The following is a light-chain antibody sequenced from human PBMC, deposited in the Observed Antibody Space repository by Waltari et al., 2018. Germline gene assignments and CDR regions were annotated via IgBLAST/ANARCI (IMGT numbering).Light chain of an antibody. CDR2: GKN. V-gene: IGLV3-19*01. CDR3: NSRDSSGNLRL. Sequence: SSELTQDPAVSVALGQTVRITCQGDSLRSYYASWYQQKAGQAPVLVMFGKNNRPSGIPDRFSGSSSGNTVSLTITGVQAEDEADYYCNSRDSSGNLRLFGGGTKLTVL. J-gene: IGLJ3*02. CDR1: SLRSYY.